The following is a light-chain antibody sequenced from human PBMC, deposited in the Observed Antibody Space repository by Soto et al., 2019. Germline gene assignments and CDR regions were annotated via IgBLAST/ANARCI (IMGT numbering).Light chain of an antibody. Sequence: VTVPPSPGARATPSCSASQSVSSSLAWYQQKPGQAARLLIYGASTRATGIPAKFSGSGSGTEFTLTISSLQSEDFAVQYCNPDTTLPPVPFAQGTKVDI. CDR2: GAS. CDR1: QSVSSS. J-gene: IGKJ1*01. CDR3: NPDTTLPPVP. V-gene: IGKV3-15*01.